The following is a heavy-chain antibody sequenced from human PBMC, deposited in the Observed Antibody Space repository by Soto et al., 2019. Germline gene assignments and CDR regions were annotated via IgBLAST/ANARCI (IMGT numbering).Heavy chain of an antibody. CDR3: ARVPYAKRLFPSGSYRTIYFDY. V-gene: IGHV4-34*01. J-gene: IGHJ4*02. D-gene: IGHD1-26*01. Sequence: SETLSLTCAVYGGSFSGYYWSWIRQPPGKGLEWIGEINHSGSTNYNPSLKSRVTISVDTSKNQFSLKLSSVTAADTAVYYCARVPYAKRLFPSGSYRTIYFDYWGQGTLVTVSS. CDR2: INHSGST. CDR1: GGSFSGYY.